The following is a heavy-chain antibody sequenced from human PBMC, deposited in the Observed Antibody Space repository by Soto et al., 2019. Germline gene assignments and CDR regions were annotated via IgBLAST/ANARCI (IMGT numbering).Heavy chain of an antibody. J-gene: IGHJ5*02. D-gene: IGHD6-13*01. CDR2: IYYSGST. Sequence: QVQLQESGPGLVKPSETLSLTCTVSGGSISSYYWSWIRQPPGKGLEWIGYIYYSGSTNYNPSLKSRVTKAVDTSKNQFSLKLSSVTAADTAVYYCARALGIAAAGSVGRWFDPWGQGTLVTVSS. CDR3: ARALGIAAAGSVGRWFDP. CDR1: GGSISSYY. V-gene: IGHV4-59*01.